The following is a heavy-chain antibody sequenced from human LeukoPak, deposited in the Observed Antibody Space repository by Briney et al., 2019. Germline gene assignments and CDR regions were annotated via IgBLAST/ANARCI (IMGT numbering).Heavy chain of an antibody. CDR2: ISSSGSTI. J-gene: IGHJ4*02. Sequence: PGGSLRLSCAASGFTFSDYYMSWIRQAPGKGLEWVSYISSSGSTIYYADSVKGRLTISRDNAKNSLYLQMNSLRAEDTAVYYCASTPPERGSSSWSIDYWGQGTLVTVSS. D-gene: IGHD6-13*01. CDR3: ASTPPERGSSSWSIDY. CDR1: GFTFSDYY. V-gene: IGHV3-11*04.